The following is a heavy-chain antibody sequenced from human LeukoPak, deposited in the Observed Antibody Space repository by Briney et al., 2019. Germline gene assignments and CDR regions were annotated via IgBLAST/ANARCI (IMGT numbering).Heavy chain of an antibody. Sequence: GGSLRLSCAASGFTFSNAWMGWVRQAPGKGLEWVGRIKSKTDGGTTDYAAPVKGRFTISRDDSKNTLYLQMNSLKTEDTAVYYCTTEWELLPLDDAFDIWGQGTMVTVSS. J-gene: IGHJ3*02. D-gene: IGHD1-26*01. V-gene: IGHV3-15*01. CDR1: GFTFSNAW. CDR3: TTEWELLPLDDAFDI. CDR2: IKSKTDGGTT.